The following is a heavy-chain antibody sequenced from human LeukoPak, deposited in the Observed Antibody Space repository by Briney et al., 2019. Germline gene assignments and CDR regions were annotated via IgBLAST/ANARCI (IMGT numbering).Heavy chain of an antibody. CDR2: INTDGTVT. V-gene: IGHV3-74*01. CDR3: ATKQWLAPPPDS. CDR1: GFTFSKYW. J-gene: IGHJ4*03. Sequence: PGGSLRLSCAASGFTFSKYWILWVRQAPGKGLEGVSRINTDGTVTTYADSVKGRFTVSRDNADNTMFLQMNSVRDEDTAVYYCATKQWLAPPPDSWGQGTPVTVSS. D-gene: IGHD6-19*01.